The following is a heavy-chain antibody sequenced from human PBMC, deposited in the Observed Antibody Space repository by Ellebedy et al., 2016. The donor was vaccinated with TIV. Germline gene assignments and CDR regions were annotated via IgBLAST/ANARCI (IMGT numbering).Heavy chain of an antibody. V-gene: IGHV3-21*01. J-gene: IGHJ3*01. D-gene: IGHD5-24*01. CDR3: ARGEDNYNYRDVFDV. CDR1: GFAFSTYS. CDR2: ISGNTKYI. Sequence: PGGSLRLSCEASGFAFSTYSMIWVRQAPGKGLEWVSSISGNTKYIYYADSVKGRFTVSRDNARNTLYLQMNSLRAEDTAVYYCARGEDNYNYRDVFDVWGQGTLVTVSS.